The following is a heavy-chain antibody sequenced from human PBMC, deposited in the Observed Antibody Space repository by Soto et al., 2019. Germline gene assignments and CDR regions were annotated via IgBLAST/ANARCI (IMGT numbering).Heavy chain of an antibody. V-gene: IGHV3-23*01. CDR1: GFTFSSYA. D-gene: IGHD2-2*01. J-gene: IGHJ6*03. Sequence: GGSLRLSCAASGFTFSSYAMSWVRQAPGKGLEWVSAISGSGGSTYYADSVKGRFTISRDNPKNTLYLQMNSLRAEDTAVYYCANPRSGTSVYYYYMDVWGKGTTVTVSS. CDR2: ISGSGGST. CDR3: ANPRSGTSVYYYYMDV.